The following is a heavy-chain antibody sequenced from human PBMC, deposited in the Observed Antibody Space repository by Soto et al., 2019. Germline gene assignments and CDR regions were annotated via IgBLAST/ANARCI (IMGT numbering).Heavy chain of an antibody. D-gene: IGHD4-17*01. V-gene: IGHV3-23*01. CDR1: GFTFSSYA. CDR3: AKGTTVTSRLYAQGYYYYYYGMDF. J-gene: IGHJ6*02. Sequence: GGSLRLSCAASGFTFSSYAMSWVRQAPGKGLEWVSAISGSGGSTYYADSVKGRFTISRDNSKNTLYLQMNSLRAEDTAVYYCAKGTTVTSRLYAQGYYYYYYGMDFRGQGTTVTVSS. CDR2: ISGSGGST.